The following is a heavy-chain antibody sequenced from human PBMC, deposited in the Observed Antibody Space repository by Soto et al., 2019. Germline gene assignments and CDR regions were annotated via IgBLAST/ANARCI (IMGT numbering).Heavy chain of an antibody. Sequence: PGGSLRLSCAASGFTFSSYGMLWVRQAPGKGLEWVAVIWYGGSNTYYADSVKGRFTISRDNSKNTLYLQMNSLRAEDTAVYYWAIGVGGITMVRGVRYYFDYWGQGTLVTVSS. CDR1: GFTFSSYG. J-gene: IGHJ4*02. CDR3: AIGVGGITMVRGVRYYFDY. D-gene: IGHD3-10*01. V-gene: IGHV3-33*01. CDR2: IWYGGSNT.